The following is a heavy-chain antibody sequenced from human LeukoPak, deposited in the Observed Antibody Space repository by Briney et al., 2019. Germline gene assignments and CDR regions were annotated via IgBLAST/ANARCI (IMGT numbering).Heavy chain of an antibody. CDR1: GGSISSGGYS. Sequence: PSETLSLTCAVSGGSISSGGYSWSWIRQPPGKGLEWIGYIYHSGSTYYNPSLKSRVTISVDTSKNQFSLKLSSVTAADTAVYYCARTVVNYFDYWGQGTLVTVSS. V-gene: IGHV4-30-2*01. J-gene: IGHJ4*02. CDR3: ARTVVNYFDY. CDR2: IYHSGST.